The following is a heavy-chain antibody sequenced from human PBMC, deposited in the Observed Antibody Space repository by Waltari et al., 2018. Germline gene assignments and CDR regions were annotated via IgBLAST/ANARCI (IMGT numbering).Heavy chain of an antibody. Sequence: EVQLVESGGGLVQPGGSLRLSCGASGFTFSRYWMSWVRQTPGKGLEWVANINYDGSQKYYVDSVKGRFTISRDNAKKSVYLQMNSLRVEDTAVYYCAKSRGFEYWGQGTLITVSS. J-gene: IGHJ4*02. V-gene: IGHV3-7*01. CDR1: GFTFSRYW. D-gene: IGHD2-2*01. CDR2: INYDGSQK. CDR3: AKSRGFEY.